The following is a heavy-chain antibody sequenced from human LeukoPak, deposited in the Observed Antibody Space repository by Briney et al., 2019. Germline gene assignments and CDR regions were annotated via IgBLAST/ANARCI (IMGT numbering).Heavy chain of an antibody. J-gene: IGHJ6*02. CDR1: GYTFTGYY. Sequence: ASVKVSRKASGYTFTGYYMHWVRQAPGQGLEWMGWINPNSGGTNYAQKFQGWVTMTRDTSISTAYMELSRLRSDDTAVYYCARTAGTRYYYGMDVWGQGTTVTVSS. CDR3: ARTAGTRYYYGMDV. CDR2: INPNSGGT. V-gene: IGHV1-2*04. D-gene: IGHD1-1*01.